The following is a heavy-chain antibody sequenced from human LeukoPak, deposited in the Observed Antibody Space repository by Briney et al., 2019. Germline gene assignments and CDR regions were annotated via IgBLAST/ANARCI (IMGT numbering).Heavy chain of an antibody. CDR1: GFTFSDYY. CDR3: ARGESYCSSSSPWFDP. CDR2: ISSSGSTI. D-gene: IGHD6-6*01. J-gene: IGHJ5*02. Sequence: PGGSLRLSCAASGFTFSDYYMSWIRQAPGKGLEWVSYISSSGSTIYSADSVKGRFTISRDNAKDSLYLQMNSLRAEDTAVYYCARGESYCSSSSPWFDPWGQGTLVTVSS. V-gene: IGHV3-11*04.